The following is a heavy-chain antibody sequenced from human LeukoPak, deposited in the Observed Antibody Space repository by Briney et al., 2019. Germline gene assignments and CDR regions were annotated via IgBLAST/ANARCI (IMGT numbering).Heavy chain of an antibody. CDR3: AKSWEFGIAVPPGAFDI. D-gene: IGHD6-19*01. J-gene: IGHJ3*02. Sequence: GGFLRLSCAASGFTFSSYAMHWVRQAPGKGLECVSAISTNGGSTYYANSVKGRFTISRDNSKNTLYLQMGSLRAEDTAVYYCAKSWEFGIAVPPGAFDIWGQGTMVTVSS. V-gene: IGHV3-64*01. CDR2: ISTNGGST. CDR1: GFTFSSYA.